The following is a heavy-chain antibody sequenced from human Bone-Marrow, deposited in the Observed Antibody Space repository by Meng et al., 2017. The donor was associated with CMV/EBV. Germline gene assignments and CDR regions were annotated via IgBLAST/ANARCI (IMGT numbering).Heavy chain of an antibody. J-gene: IGHJ4*02. CDR2: IYPADSDT. V-gene: IGHV5-51*01. CDR3: ARLMSGYRYFDY. CDR1: GYSFISYW. Sequence: GESLKISCKSSGYSFISYWIGWVRQMPGKGPEWVGIIYPADSDTRYSPSFQGQVTVSADKSISTAYLQWTSLKASDTAMYYCARLMSGYRYFDYWGQGKLVTVSS. D-gene: IGHD3-3*01.